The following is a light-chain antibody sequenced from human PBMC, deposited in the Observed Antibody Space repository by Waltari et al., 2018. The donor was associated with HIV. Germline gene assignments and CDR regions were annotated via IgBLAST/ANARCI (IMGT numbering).Light chain of an antibody. Sequence: DIVMTQSSDSLAVSLGERATINCKSSQSVLYSSNNKNYLAWYQQKPGQPPKLLIYGASTRESGVPDRFSGSGSGADFTLTISSLQAEDVAVYYCQQYFITPWTFGQGTKVEIK. V-gene: IGKV4-1*01. CDR2: GAS. CDR1: QSVLYSSNNKNY. CDR3: QQYFITPWT. J-gene: IGKJ1*01.